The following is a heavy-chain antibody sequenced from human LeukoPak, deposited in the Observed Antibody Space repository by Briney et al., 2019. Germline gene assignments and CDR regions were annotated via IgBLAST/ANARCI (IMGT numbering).Heavy chain of an antibody. J-gene: IGHJ6*02. CDR1: GGSISSYY. D-gene: IGHD1-26*01. V-gene: IGHV4-59*01. CDR3: ARDSGRGYYYYGMDV. Sequence: SETLSLTCTVSGGSISSYYWSWIRQPPGKGLGWIWYIYYSGSTNYNPSLKSRVTISVDTSKNQFSLKLSSVTAADTAVYYCARDSGRGYYYYGMDVWGQGTTVTVSS. CDR2: IYYSGST.